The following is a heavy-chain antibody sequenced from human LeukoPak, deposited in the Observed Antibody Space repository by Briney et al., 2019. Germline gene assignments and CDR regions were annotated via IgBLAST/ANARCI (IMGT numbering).Heavy chain of an antibody. Sequence: ASVTVSCKASGYTFTSYGISWVRQAPGQGLEWMGWISAYNGNTNYAQKLQGRVTMTEDTSTDTAYMELSSLRSEDTAVYYCATVLNRYSGSYGTPINDYWGQGTLVTVSS. CDR1: GYTFTSYG. J-gene: IGHJ4*02. D-gene: IGHD1-26*01. V-gene: IGHV1-18*01. CDR2: ISAYNGNT. CDR3: ATVLNRYSGSYGTPINDY.